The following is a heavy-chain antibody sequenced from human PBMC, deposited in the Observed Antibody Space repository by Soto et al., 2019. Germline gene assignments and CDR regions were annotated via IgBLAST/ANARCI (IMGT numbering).Heavy chain of an antibody. CDR2: VYSTGGP. Sequence: QVQLQQSGPGLVKPSETLSLTCSVSSGPTSSHNWGWIRQTPGRGLEWIGYVYSTGGPSYNPSLSARFIISADTCTNHVSLKLTSVTAAETAVYYCGCQVIGNLHGLVDVWGKGTTVRVSS. V-gene: IGHV4-59*08. J-gene: IGHJ6*04. CDR1: SGPTSSHN. D-gene: IGHD2-21*01. CDR3: GCQVIGNLHGLVDV.